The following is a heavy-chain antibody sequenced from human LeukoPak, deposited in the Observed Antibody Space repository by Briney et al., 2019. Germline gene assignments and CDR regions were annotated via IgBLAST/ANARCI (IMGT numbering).Heavy chain of an antibody. J-gene: IGHJ4*02. CDR1: GFTFRNYW. CDR3: AKEYDSGGYGAYFDY. D-gene: IGHD3-10*01. V-gene: IGHV3-30*18. Sequence: GGSLRLSCAASGFTFRNYWMSWVRQAPGKGLEWVAVISSDGGTKYYADSVKGRFTLSRDNSRNTLDLQMNSLGPEDTAVYYCAKEYDSGGYGAYFDYWGQGTLVTVSS. CDR2: ISSDGGTK.